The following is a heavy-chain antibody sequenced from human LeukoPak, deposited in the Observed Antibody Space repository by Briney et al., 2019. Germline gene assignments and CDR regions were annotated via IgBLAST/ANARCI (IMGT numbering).Heavy chain of an antibody. CDR1: GGSISSSSYY. Sequence: SETLSLTCTVSGGSISSSSYYWGWIRQPPGKGLEWIGEINHSGSTNYNPSLKSRVTISVDTSKNQFSLKLSSVTAADTAVYYCARQEDMVDYWGQGTLVTVSS. J-gene: IGHJ4*02. V-gene: IGHV4-39*01. CDR2: INHSGST. CDR3: ARQEDMVDY. D-gene: IGHD2-15*01.